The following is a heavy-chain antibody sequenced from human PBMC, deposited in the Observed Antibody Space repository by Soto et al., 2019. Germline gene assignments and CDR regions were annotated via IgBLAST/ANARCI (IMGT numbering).Heavy chain of an antibody. D-gene: IGHD6-13*01. CDR2: IYYSGST. CDR3: ARHGNSWSHFDY. CDR1: GGSISSSSYY. V-gene: IGHV4-39*01. J-gene: IGHJ4*02. Sequence: QLQLQESGPGLVKPSETLSLTCTVSGGSISSSSYYWGWIRQPPGKGLEWIGSIYYSGSTYYNPSLKSRVTISVDTSKNQFSLKLSSVTAADTAVYYCARHGNSWSHFDYWGQGTLVTVSS.